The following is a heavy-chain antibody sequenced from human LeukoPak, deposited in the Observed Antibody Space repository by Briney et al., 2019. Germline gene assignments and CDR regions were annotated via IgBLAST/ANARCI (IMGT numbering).Heavy chain of an antibody. CDR2: INWNSGVI. J-gene: IGHJ5*02. Sequence: QPGRSLRLSCAAFGFTFDDYAMHWVRQAPGKGLEWVSGINWNSGVIAYGDSVKGRFTISRDNGKNSLYLQMNSLRVEDTAFYYCVKDGTAGYYNSWSDSWGQGTLVTVSS. CDR1: GFTFDDYA. CDR3: VKDGTAGYYNSWSDS. D-gene: IGHD3-9*01. V-gene: IGHV3-9*01.